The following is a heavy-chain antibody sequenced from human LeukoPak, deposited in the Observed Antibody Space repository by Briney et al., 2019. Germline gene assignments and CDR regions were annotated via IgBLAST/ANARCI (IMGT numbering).Heavy chain of an antibody. V-gene: IGHV4-61*02. CDR1: GGSISSGSYY. Sequence: SQTLSLTCTVSGGSISSGSYYWIWIRQPAGKGLEWIGRIYTSGSTNYNPSLTGRVTISVDTSKNQFSLKLSSVTAADTAVYYCARGPRYSSGWPFGFDPWGQGTLVTVS. CDR2: IYTSGST. D-gene: IGHD6-19*01. J-gene: IGHJ5*02. CDR3: ARGPRYSSGWPFGFDP.